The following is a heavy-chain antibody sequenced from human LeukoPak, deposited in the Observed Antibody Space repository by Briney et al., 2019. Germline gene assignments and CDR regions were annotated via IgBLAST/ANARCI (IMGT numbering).Heavy chain of an antibody. Sequence: PSETLSLTCTVSGGSISSGGYYWSWIRQHPGKGLEWIGYIYYSGSTNYNPSLKSRVTISVDTSKNQFSLKLSSVTAADTAVYYCASGLEDIVVVPAAIPVPSYYMDVWGKGTTVTVSS. J-gene: IGHJ6*03. CDR3: ASGLEDIVVVPAAIPVPSYYMDV. D-gene: IGHD2-2*02. CDR1: GGSISSGGYY. CDR2: IYYSGST. V-gene: IGHV4-31*03.